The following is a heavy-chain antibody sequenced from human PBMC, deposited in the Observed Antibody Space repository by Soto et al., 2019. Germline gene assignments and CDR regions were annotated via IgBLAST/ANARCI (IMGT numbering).Heavy chain of an antibody. CDR1: GGSISSGGYY. J-gene: IGHJ6*02. CDR2: IYYSGST. V-gene: IGHV4-31*03. Sequence: SETLSLTCTVSGGSISSGGYYWSCIRQHPGKGLEWIGYIYYSGSTYYNPSLKSRVTISVDTSKNQFSLKLSSVTAADTAVYYCARDIQVVVTAIGAYYYYGMDVWGQGTTVTVSS. CDR3: ARDIQVVVTAIGAYYYYGMDV. D-gene: IGHD2-21*02.